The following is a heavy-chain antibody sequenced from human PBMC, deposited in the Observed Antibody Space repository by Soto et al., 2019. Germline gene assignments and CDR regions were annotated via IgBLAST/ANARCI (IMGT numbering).Heavy chain of an antibody. CDR2: SYSGGSA. CDR3: TREGIGVTGGTYYFDY. CDR1: GFTVSSYY. D-gene: IGHD3-22*01. J-gene: IGHJ4*02. V-gene: IGHV3-66*01. Sequence: EVPLVESGGGLVQPGGSLRLSCAASGFTVSSYYMSWVRQAPGKGLEWVSVSYSGGSAYYADSVKGRFTISRDNSKNTLYLQMNSLRVEDTARYYCTREGIGVTGGTYYFDYWGQGTLVTVSS.